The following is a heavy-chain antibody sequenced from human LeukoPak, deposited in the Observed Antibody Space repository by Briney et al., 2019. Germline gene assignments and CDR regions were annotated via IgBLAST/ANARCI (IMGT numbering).Heavy chain of an antibody. J-gene: IGHJ4*02. D-gene: IGHD3-22*01. CDR3: ASNYYDSSGYLWMGH. V-gene: IGHV1-18*01. CDR1: GYTFTSYG. Sequence: ASVKVSCKASGYTFTSYGISWVRQAPGQGLEWMGWISAYNGNTNYAQKFQGRVTITADESTSTAYMELSSLRSEDTAVYYCASNYYDSSGYLWMGHWGQGTLVTVSS. CDR2: ISAYNGNT.